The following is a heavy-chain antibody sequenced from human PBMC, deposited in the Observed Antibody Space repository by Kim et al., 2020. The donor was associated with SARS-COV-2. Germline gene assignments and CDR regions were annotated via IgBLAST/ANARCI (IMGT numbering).Heavy chain of an antibody. J-gene: IGHJ5*02. CDR2: IYYSGST. D-gene: IGHD3-10*01. CDR1: GGSISSGGYY. Sequence: TLSLTCTVSGGSISSGGYYWSWIRQHPGKGLEWIGYIYYSGSTYYNPSLKSRVTISVDTSKNQFSLKLSSVTAADTAVYYCARRSRGGMVREPASRFDPWGQGTLVTVSS. CDR3: ARRSRGGMVREPASRFDP. V-gene: IGHV4-31*03.